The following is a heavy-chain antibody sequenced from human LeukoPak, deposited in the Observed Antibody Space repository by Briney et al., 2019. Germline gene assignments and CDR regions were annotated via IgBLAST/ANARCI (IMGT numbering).Heavy chain of an antibody. CDR2: ITSSSSYM. D-gene: IGHD6-6*01. CDR1: GFTFSDYN. Sequence: GGSLRLSCAASGFTFSDYNMNWVRQAPGKGLEWVSSITSSSSYMYYADLVKGRFTISRDNAGNSLYLQMNSLRAEDTAVYYCARGGSSSPVISVHWGQGTLVTVSS. J-gene: IGHJ4*02. CDR3: ARGGSSSPVISVH. V-gene: IGHV3-21*01.